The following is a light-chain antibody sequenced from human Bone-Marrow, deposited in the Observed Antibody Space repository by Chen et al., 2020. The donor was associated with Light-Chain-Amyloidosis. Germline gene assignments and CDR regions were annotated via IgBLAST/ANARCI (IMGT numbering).Light chain of an antibody. CDR2: EDD. CDR3: QSYQGSSQGV. V-gene: IGLV6-57*01. Sequence: NFMLTQTHSVSESPGKTVIISCTRTSGSIATNYVQWYQQRPGSSPTTVIYEDDQRPSGVPDRFSGSIDRSSNSASLTISGLKTEDEADYYCQSYQGSSQGVFGGGTKLTVL. J-gene: IGLJ3*02. CDR1: SGSIATNY.